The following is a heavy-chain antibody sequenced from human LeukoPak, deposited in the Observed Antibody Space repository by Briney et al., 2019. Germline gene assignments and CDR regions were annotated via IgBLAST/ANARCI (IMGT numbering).Heavy chain of an antibody. CDR3: AAEAAYYYDSRDAFDV. CDR1: GFTFTSSA. D-gene: IGHD3-22*01. CDR2: IVVGSGNT. Sequence: SVKVSCKASGFTFTSSAAQWVRQARGQRLEWIGWIVVGSGNTNYAQKFQERVTITRDMSTSLVYMELSSLRSEDTAVYYCAAEAAYYYDSRDAFDVWGQGTMVTVSS. J-gene: IGHJ3*01. V-gene: IGHV1-58*01.